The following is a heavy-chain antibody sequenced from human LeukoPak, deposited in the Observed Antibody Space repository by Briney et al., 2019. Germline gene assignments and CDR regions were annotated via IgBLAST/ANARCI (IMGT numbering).Heavy chain of an antibody. CDR1: GFTFSNYA. CDR3: TKDPHAVATSRVY. Sequence: QSGGSLRLSCAASGFTFSNYAMIWVRQAPGRGLEWVSSISASGGDTYYLDSVTGRFTISRDNSKNTLYLQMNSLKAEDTAIYYCTKDPHAVATSRVYWGQGILVTVSS. J-gene: IGHJ4*02. CDR2: ISASGGDT. D-gene: IGHD2-21*02. V-gene: IGHV3-23*01.